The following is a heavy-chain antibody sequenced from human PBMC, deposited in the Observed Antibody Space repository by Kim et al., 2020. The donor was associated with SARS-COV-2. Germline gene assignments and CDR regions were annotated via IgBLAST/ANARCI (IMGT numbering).Heavy chain of an antibody. V-gene: IGHV3-15*01. Sequence: GGSLRLSCAASGFTFSNAWMSWVRQAPGKGLEWVGRIKSKTDGGTTDYAAPVKGRFTISRADSKNTLYLQMNSLKTEDTAVYYCTTEFYDFWSGYYDYYYYGMDVWGQGTTVTVSS. J-gene: IGHJ6*02. CDR3: TTEFYDFWSGYYDYYYYGMDV. CDR1: GFTFSNAW. CDR2: IKSKTDGGTT. D-gene: IGHD3-3*01.